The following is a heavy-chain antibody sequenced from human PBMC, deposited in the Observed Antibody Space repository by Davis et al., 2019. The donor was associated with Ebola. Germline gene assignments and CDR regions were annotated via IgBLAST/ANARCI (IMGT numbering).Heavy chain of an antibody. CDR3: ARDPPTVTPN. CDR1: GFTFGTYA. V-gene: IGHV3-23*01. Sequence: GESLKISCAASGFTFGTYAMSWVRQAPGKGLEWVSGISGSDGSTYYADSVKGRFTISRDNSKNSLYLQMNSLRAEDTAVYYCARDPPTVTPNWGQGTLVTVSS. CDR2: ISGSDGST. D-gene: IGHD4-17*01. J-gene: IGHJ4*02.